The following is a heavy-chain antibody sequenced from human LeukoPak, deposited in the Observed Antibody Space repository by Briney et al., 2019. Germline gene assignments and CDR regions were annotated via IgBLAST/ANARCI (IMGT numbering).Heavy chain of an antibody. V-gene: IGHV3-23*01. CDR3: AKSGVRGVIRIYYFDY. CDR1: GFTFSSYA. D-gene: IGHD3-10*01. CDR2: ISGSGGST. Sequence: GGSLRLSCAASGFTFSSYAMSWVRQAPGKGLEWVSAISGSGGSTYYADSVRGRFTISRDNSKNTLYLQMNSLRAEDTAVYYCAKSGVRGVIRIYYFDYWGQGTLATVSS. J-gene: IGHJ4*02.